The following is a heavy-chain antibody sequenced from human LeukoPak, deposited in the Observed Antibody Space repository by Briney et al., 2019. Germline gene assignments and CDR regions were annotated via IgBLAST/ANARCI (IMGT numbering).Heavy chain of an antibody. V-gene: IGHV4-4*03. J-gene: IGHJ4*02. D-gene: IGHD3-22*01. CDR3: AGLVGRYSSGLYYYYFDY. CDR1: GDSINSLDL. CDR2: MYLSGTT. Sequence: PGTLSLTCTVSGDSINSLDLWSWVRQPPGKGLEWIGEMYLSGTTHSNPSVKSRVTISIDKSKNQFFLNLSSVTAADTAVYYCAGLVGRYSSGLYYYYFDYWGQGTLVTVSS.